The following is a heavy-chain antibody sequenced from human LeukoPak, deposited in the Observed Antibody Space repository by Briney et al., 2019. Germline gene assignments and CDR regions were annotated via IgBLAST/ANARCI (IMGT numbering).Heavy chain of an antibody. J-gene: IGHJ6*02. V-gene: IGHV3-30*18. CDR3: AKDGPRVLRYFDWLLVGYGMDV. D-gene: IGHD3-9*01. Sequence: GGSLRLSCAASGFTFSSYGMHWVRQAPGKGLEWVSVISYDGSNKYYADSVKGRFTISRDNSKNTLYLQMNSLRAEDTAVYYCAKDGPRVLRYFDWLLVGYGMDVWGRGTTVTVSS. CDR2: ISYDGSNK. CDR1: GFTFSSYG.